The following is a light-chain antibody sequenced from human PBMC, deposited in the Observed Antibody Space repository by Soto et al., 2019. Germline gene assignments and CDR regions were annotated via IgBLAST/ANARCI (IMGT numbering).Light chain of an antibody. CDR3: QQYNNWPRT. Sequence: EITIPKSPAPLSFSPGEITTLSCMSSQSISINLAWYQQKPGQTPWLLIYGTSTRATGIPARFSGSGSGTEFTLTISSLQSEDFAVYYCQQYNNWPRTFGQGAK. V-gene: IGKV3-15*01. CDR1: QSISIN. J-gene: IGKJ1*01. CDR2: GTS.